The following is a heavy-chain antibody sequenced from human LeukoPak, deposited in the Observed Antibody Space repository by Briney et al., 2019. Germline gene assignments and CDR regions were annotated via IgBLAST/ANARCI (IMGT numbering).Heavy chain of an antibody. Sequence: GGSLRLSCAASGFTFSSYAMHWVRQAPGKGLEWVSSISSSSSYIYYADSVKGRFTISGDNAKNSLYLQMNSLRAEDTAVYYCARGRFSSTWGQGTLVTVSS. CDR3: ARGRFSST. J-gene: IGHJ5*02. D-gene: IGHD6-19*01. V-gene: IGHV3-21*01. CDR2: ISSSSSYI. CDR1: GFTFSSYA.